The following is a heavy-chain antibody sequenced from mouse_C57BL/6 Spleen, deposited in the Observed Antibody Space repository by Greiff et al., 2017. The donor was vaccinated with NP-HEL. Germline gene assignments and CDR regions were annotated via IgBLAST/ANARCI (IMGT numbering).Heavy chain of an antibody. V-gene: IGHV7-3*01. CDR1: GFTFTDYY. CDR2: IRNKANGYTT. Sequence: EVKVVESGGGLVQPGGSLSLSCAASGFTFTDYYMSWVRQPPGKALEWLGFIRNKANGYTTEYSASVKGRFTIARDNSKSILYLQMNALRAEDSATYYCARLYSNYGYWYFDVWGTGTTVTVSS. CDR3: ARLYSNYGYWYFDV. D-gene: IGHD2-5*01. J-gene: IGHJ1*03.